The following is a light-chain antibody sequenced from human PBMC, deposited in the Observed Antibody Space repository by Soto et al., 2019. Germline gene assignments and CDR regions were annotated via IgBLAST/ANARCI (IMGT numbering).Light chain of an antibody. CDR3: KLSRAFPLP. CDR2: DAS. V-gene: IGKV1-17*01. J-gene: IGKJ4*01. CDR1: QGIGDD. Sequence: DIHVTKSPASLSASVGDRVTITCRASQGIGDDLGWYQQKPGKAPKRLIYDASILQGGVPSRFSGSGSGTDFTLTIISLQPEDFATYFCKLSRAFPLPFGGGTKV.